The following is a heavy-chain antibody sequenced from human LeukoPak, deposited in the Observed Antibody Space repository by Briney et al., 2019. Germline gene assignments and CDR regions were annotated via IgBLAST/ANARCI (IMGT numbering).Heavy chain of an antibody. D-gene: IGHD3-22*01. V-gene: IGHV4-38-2*02. J-gene: IGHJ4*02. CDR1: DYSISSGYY. CDR3: ARDCYDSGNFDY. Sequence: SETLSLTCAVSDYSISSGYYWGWIRPPPGKGLEWIGSIYHSGSTYYNPSLRSRVTISVDTSKNQFSLKLSSVTAADTAVYYCARDCYDSGNFDYWGQGTLVTVSS. CDR2: IYHSGST.